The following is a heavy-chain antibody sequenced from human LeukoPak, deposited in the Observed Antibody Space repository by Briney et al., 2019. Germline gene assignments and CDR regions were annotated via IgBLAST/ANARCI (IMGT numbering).Heavy chain of an antibody. D-gene: IGHD2/OR15-2a*01. Sequence: GGSLRLSCAASGFTFSSYSMNWVRQAPRKGLEWLSSISHDSDSMFYADSVRDRFIISRDNAQKTLFLQMSSLGGEDTAVYYCAKSSFSDFDYWGQGTLVTVSS. J-gene: IGHJ4*02. CDR3: AKSSFSDFDY. CDR2: ISHDSDSM. CDR1: GFTFSSYS. V-gene: IGHV3-21*01.